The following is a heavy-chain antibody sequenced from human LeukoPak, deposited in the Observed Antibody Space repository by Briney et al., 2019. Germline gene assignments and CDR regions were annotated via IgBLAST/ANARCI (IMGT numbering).Heavy chain of an antibody. Sequence: GGSLRLSCAASGFTFTSYAMTWVRQAPGKGLEWVSAISGSGGSTYYADSVKGRFTVSRDNSKNTLYLQMNSLRAEDTAVYYCARESSSGWYSDAFDIWGQGTLVTVSS. CDR3: ARESSSGWYSDAFDI. CDR2: ISGSGGST. V-gene: IGHV3-23*01. J-gene: IGHJ3*02. D-gene: IGHD6-19*01. CDR1: GFTFTSYA.